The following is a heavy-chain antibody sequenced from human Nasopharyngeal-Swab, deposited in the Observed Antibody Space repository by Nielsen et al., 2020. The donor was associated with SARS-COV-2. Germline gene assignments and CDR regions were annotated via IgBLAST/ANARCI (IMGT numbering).Heavy chain of an antibody. CDR2: VKQDGTEK. CDR1: GFTFSPYW. CDR3: ARDEILDY. Sequence: GGSLRLSCAASGFTFSPYWMTWVRQAPGKGLEWVANVKQDGTEKYFVDSVKGRFTISRDNAKNPLYLHMNSLRAEDTAVYYCARDEILDYWGQGTLVTVSS. J-gene: IGHJ4*02. D-gene: IGHD2/OR15-2a*01. V-gene: IGHV3-7*01.